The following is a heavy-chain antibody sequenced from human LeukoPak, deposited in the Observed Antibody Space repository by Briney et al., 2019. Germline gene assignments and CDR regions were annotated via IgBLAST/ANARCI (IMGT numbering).Heavy chain of an antibody. CDR1: GFTFSSYG. CDR3: ARESTVPGGWYFDL. Sequence: GGSLRLSCAASGFTFSSYGMHWVRQAPGKGLEWVAFIRYDGSNKYYADSVKGRFTISRDNSKNTLYLQMNSLRAEDTAVYYCARESTVPGGWYFDLWGRGTLVTVSS. V-gene: IGHV3-30*02. CDR2: IRYDGSNK. J-gene: IGHJ2*01. D-gene: IGHD4-17*01.